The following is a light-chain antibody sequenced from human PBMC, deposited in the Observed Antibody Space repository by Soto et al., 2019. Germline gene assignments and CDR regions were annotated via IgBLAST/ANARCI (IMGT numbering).Light chain of an antibody. J-gene: IGKJ3*01. CDR3: QQYQSIPFT. CDR1: QSVLHRSNGNSY. Sequence: DIVMTQSPDFLAVSLGERATIKCRSSQSVLHRSNGNSYVAWYQQKPGQPPKLLIYWSSTRESGVPDRFSGSWSGTDFTLTVNSLQAEDAAVYYCQQYQSIPFTFGPGTKVHI. V-gene: IGKV4-1*01. CDR2: WSS.